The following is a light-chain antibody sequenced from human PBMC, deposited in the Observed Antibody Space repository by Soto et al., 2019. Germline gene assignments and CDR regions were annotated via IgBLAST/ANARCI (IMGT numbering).Light chain of an antibody. V-gene: IGLV2-14*01. Sequence: QSALTQPASVSGSPGQSITISCTGTSSDIAAYNYVSWYQQHPGKAPQLMIYEVSDRPSGVSNRFSGSKSGNTASLTISGLQAEDEADYYCSSYTSMSTLVFGSGTKVTVL. CDR2: EVS. CDR1: SSDIAAYNY. J-gene: IGLJ1*01. CDR3: SSYTSMSTLV.